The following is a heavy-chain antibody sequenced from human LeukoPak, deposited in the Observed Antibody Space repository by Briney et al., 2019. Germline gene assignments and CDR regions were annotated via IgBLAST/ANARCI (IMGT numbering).Heavy chain of an antibody. V-gene: IGHV4-34*01. CDR2: INHSGST. Sequence: PSETLSLTCAVYGGSFSGYYWSWIRQPPGKGLEWIGEINHSGSTNYNPSLKSRVTISVDTSKNQFSLKLSSVTAADTAVYYCASSDYDFWSGYYTGALSYYMDVWGKGTTGTLSS. D-gene: IGHD3-3*01. CDR3: ASSDYDFWSGYYTGALSYYMDV. CDR1: GGSFSGYY. J-gene: IGHJ6*03.